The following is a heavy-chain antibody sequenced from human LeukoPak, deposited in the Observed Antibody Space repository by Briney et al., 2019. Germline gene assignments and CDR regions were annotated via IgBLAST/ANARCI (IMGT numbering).Heavy chain of an antibody. J-gene: IGHJ4*02. D-gene: IGHD1-26*01. CDR1: GFTFSSCW. CDR3: ARENLVGATTSFDY. V-gene: IGHV3-7*01. Sequence: PGGSLRLSCAASGFTFSSCWMSWVRRAPGKGLEWVANIKQDGSEKYYVDSVKGRFTISRDNAKNSLYLQMNSLSAEDTAVYYCARENLVGATTSFDYWGQGTLVTVSS. CDR2: IKQDGSEK.